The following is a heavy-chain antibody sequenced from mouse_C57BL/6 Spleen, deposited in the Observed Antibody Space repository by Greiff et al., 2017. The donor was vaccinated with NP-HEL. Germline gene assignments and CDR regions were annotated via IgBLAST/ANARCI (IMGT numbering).Heavy chain of an antibody. CDR1: GYTFTGYW. CDR2: ILPGSGST. Sequence: LQESGAELMKPGASVKLSCKATGYTFTGYWIEWVKQRPGHGLEWIGEILPGSGSTNYNEKFKGKATFTADTSSNTAYMQLSSLTTEDSAIYYCARSRFDGYYRTFWYFDVWGTGTTVTVSS. D-gene: IGHD2-3*01. CDR3: ARSRFDGYYRTFWYFDV. V-gene: IGHV1-9*01. J-gene: IGHJ1*03.